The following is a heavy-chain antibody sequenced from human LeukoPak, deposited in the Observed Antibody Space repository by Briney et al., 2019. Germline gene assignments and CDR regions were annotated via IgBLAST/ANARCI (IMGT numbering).Heavy chain of an antibody. J-gene: IGHJ3*02. V-gene: IGHV4-59*11. D-gene: IGHD2-15*01. CDR1: GGSISSHY. Sequence: SETLSLTCTVCGGSISSHYWSWIRQPPGKGLEWIGYIYYSGSTNYNPSLKSRVTISVDTSKNQFSLKLSSVTAADTAVYYCARDAGYCSGGSCYGSDAFDIWGQGTMVTVSS. CDR3: ARDAGYCSGGSCYGSDAFDI. CDR2: IYYSGST.